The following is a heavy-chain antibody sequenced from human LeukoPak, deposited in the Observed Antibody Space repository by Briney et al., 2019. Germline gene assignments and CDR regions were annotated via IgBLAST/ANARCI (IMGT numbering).Heavy chain of an antibody. CDR3: ARVNINNWHSCDY. CDR1: GGSISSNNW. J-gene: IGHJ4*02. V-gene: IGHV4-4*02. CDR2: IYHSGSP. D-gene: IGHD1-1*01. Sequence: SETLSLTCAVSGGSISSNNWWGWVRQPPGQGLEWIGEIYHSGSPNYNPSLKSRVTISVDKSRNHFSLNLSSVTAADTAVYYCARVNINNWHSCDYWGQGTLVTVSS.